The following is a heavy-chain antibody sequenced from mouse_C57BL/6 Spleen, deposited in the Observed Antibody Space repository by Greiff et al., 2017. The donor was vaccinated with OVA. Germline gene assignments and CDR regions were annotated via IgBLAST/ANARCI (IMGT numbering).Heavy chain of an antibody. Sequence: VQLQQSGPELVKPGASVKISCKASGYTFTDYYMNWVQQSHGKSLEWIGDINPNNGGTSYNQKFKGKATLTVDKSSSTAYMELRSLTSEDSAVYYCARDITRSTRVAWFAYWGPGTLVTVSA. V-gene: IGHV1-26*01. J-gene: IGHJ3*01. CDR2: INPNNGGT. CDR3: ARDITRSTRVAWFAY. D-gene: IGHD1-2*01. CDR1: GYTFTDYY.